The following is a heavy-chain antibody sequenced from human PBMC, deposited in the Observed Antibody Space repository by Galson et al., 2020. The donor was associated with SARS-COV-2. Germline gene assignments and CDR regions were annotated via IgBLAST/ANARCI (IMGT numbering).Heavy chain of an antibody. Sequence: GESLKISCAASGFTFSSYGMHWVRQAPGKGLEWVAVISYDGSNKYYADSVKGRFTIPRDNSKNTLYLQMNSLRAEDTAVYYCAKDLSFGNVLLWFGESRAPRGMDVWGQGTTVTVSS. J-gene: IGHJ6*02. CDR1: GFTFSSYG. D-gene: IGHD3-10*01. CDR2: ISYDGSNK. CDR3: AKDLSFGNVLLWFGESRAPRGMDV. V-gene: IGHV3-30*18.